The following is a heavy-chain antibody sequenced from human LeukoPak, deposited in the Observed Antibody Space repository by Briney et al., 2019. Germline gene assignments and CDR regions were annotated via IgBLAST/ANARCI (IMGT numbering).Heavy chain of an antibody. Sequence: ASVKVSCKASGSTFTDYHVHWVRQAPGQGLEWMGWINPDSGGTKYQGRVTMTRDTSISTVYMELSSLTSDDTAVSYCARGPSPGYASGWNTYFDPWGQGTLVTVSS. CDR3: ARGPSPGYASGWNTYFDP. J-gene: IGHJ5*02. V-gene: IGHV1-2*02. CDR1: GSTFTDYH. D-gene: IGHD6-19*01. CDR2: INPDSGGT.